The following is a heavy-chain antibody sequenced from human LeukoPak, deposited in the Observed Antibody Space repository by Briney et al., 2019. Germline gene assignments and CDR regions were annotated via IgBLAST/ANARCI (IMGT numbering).Heavy chain of an antibody. V-gene: IGHV3-23*01. D-gene: IGHD4-23*01. CDR2: ISSSGDT. Sequence: GGSLRLSCAASGFTFSSYGMSWVRQAPGKGLEWVSTISSSGDTFYADSVKGLFTISRDNSKNTLYLQMNSLRAEDTAIYYCAKDLLRWSFDYWGQGTLVTVSS. CDR3: AKDLLRWSFDY. J-gene: IGHJ4*02. CDR1: GFTFSSYG.